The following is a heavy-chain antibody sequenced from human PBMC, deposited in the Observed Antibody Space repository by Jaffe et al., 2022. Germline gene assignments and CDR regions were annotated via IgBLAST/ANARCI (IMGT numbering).Heavy chain of an antibody. Sequence: EVQLLESGGGLVQPGGSLRLSCAASGFTFSSYAMSWVRQAPGKGLEWVSAISGSGGSTYYADSVKGRFTISRDNSKNTLYLQMNSLRAEDTAVYYCAKDFQKTPLQAVAGRYPFDYWGQGTLVTVSS. D-gene: IGHD6-19*01. CDR1: GFTFSSYA. V-gene: IGHV3-23*01. CDR2: ISGSGGST. J-gene: IGHJ4*02. CDR3: AKDFQKTPLQAVAGRYPFDY.